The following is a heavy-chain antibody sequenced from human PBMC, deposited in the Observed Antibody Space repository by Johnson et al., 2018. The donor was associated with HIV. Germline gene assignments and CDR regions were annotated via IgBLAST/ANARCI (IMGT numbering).Heavy chain of an antibody. CDR1: GFTLRSYA. CDR2: ISYDESNK. Sequence: QVQLVESGGGVVQPGRSLRLSCGASGFTLRSYAMHWVRQAPGKGLEWVAVISYDESNKYYVDSVKGRFTISRDNSKNTLYLQMNSLRAEDTAVYYCAKALGWELSIWGQGTMVTVSS. V-gene: IGHV3-30*04. D-gene: IGHD1-26*01. CDR3: AKALGWELSI. J-gene: IGHJ3*02.